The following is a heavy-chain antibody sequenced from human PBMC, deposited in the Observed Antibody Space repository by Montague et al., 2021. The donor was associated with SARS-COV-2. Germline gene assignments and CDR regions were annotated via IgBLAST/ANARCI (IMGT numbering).Heavy chain of an antibody. V-gene: IGHV4-31*03. CDR1: GGSISSGGYY. CDR2: IYYSRST. J-gene: IGHJ6*02. D-gene: IGHD2-8*01. Sequence: TLSLTCTVSGGSISSGGYYWSWIRQPPGKGLEWIGYIYYSRSTNYNPSLKSRLTISVDTSKNQFSLKLSSVTAADTAVYYCARGEGVMVYVYGMDVWGQGTTVTASS. CDR3: ARGEGVMVYVYGMDV.